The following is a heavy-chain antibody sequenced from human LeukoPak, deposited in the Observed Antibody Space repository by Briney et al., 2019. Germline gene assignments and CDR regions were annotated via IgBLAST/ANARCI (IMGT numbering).Heavy chain of an antibody. CDR1: GYSISSGYY. V-gene: IGHV4-38-2*01. CDR3: ARHVYDFWSGDYGYFDY. Sequence: PSETLSLTCAVSGYSISSGYYWGWIRPPPGKGLEWIGSIYHSGSTYYNPSLKSRVTISVDTSKNQFSLKLSSVTAADTAVYYCARHVYDFWSGDYGYFDYWGQGTLVTVSS. J-gene: IGHJ4*02. CDR2: IYHSGST. D-gene: IGHD3-3*01.